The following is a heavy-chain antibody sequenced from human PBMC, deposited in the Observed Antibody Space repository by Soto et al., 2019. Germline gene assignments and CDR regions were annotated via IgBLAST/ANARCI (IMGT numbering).Heavy chain of an antibody. CDR2: ISAYNGNT. CDR1: GYTFTSYG. V-gene: IGHV1-18*01. CDR3: ARDREHRSYYDILTGLVTRNNWFDP. Sequence: ASVKVSCQASGYTFTSYGISWVRQAPGQGLEWMGWISAYNGNTNYAQKLQGRVTMTTDTSTSTAYMKLRSLRSDDTAVYYCARDREHRSYYDILTGLVTRNNWFDPWGQGTLVTVSS. J-gene: IGHJ5*02. D-gene: IGHD3-9*01.